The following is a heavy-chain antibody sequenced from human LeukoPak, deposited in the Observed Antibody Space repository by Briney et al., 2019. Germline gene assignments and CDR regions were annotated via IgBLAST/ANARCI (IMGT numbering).Heavy chain of an antibody. CDR1: GGSINTYY. J-gene: IGHJ3*02. V-gene: IGHV4-59*08. D-gene: IGHD5-18*01. CDR2: VRANGEN. Sequence: PSETLSLTCTVSGGSINTYYWSWIRQPPGKGLEWIAYVRANGENNYTPSLKSRVAISLATANDQIPLTLNFVTAADTAIYYCARQPANTAAFDIWGLGTMVTVSS. CDR3: ARQPANTAAFDI.